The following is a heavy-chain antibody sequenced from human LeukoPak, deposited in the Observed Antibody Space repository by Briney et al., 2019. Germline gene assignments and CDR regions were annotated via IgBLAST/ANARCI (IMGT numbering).Heavy chain of an antibody. D-gene: IGHD3-10*01. CDR1: GGTFSSYA. Sequence: ASVKVSCKASGGTFSSYAISWVRQAPGQGLEWMGGIIPIFGTANYAQKFQGRVTITTDESTSTAYMELSSLRSEDTAVYYCASYGSGSYYNWGQGILVTVSS. V-gene: IGHV1-69*05. CDR3: ASYGSGSYYN. CDR2: IIPIFGTA. J-gene: IGHJ4*02.